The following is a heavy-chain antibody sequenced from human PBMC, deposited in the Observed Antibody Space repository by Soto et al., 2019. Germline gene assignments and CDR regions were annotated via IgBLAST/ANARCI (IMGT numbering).Heavy chain of an antibody. Sequence: GASVKVSCKASGGTFSSYAISRVRQAPGQGLEWMGGIIPIFGTANYAQKFQGRVTITADESTSTAYMELSSLRSEDTAVYYCARTVVVAATPIDYYGMDVWGQGTTVTVSS. CDR3: ARTVVVAATPIDYYGMDV. V-gene: IGHV1-69*13. J-gene: IGHJ6*02. CDR1: GGTFSSYA. D-gene: IGHD2-15*01. CDR2: IIPIFGTA.